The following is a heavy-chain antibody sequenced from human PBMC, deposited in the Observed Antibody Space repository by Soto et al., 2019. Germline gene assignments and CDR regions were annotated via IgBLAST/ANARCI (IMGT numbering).Heavy chain of an antibody. V-gene: IGHV1-8*01. Sequence: XSVKVSCKASGDTFSSYDIHLVRQATGQGLECMGWMNPNSGNTGYAQKFQGRVTVTRNTSISTAYMELSSLRSEDTAVYYCARGHYYGEYAYWGQGTLVTVSS. J-gene: IGHJ4*02. CDR2: MNPNSGNT. CDR1: GDTFSSYD. D-gene: IGHD4-17*01. CDR3: ARGHYYGEYAY.